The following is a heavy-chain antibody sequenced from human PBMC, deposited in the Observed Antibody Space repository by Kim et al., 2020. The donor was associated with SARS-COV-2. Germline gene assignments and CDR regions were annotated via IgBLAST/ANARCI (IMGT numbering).Heavy chain of an antibody. V-gene: IGHV3-30-3*01. D-gene: IGHD6-6*01. CDR3: ARTSSSATWGLFYFDY. CDR2: ISYDGSNK. CDR1: GFTFSSYA. Sequence: GGSLRLSCAASGFTFSSYAMHWVRQAPGKGLEWVAVISYDGSNKYYADSVKGRFTISRDNSKNTLYLQMNSLRAEDTAVYYCARTSSSATWGLFYFDYLG. J-gene: IGHJ4*01.